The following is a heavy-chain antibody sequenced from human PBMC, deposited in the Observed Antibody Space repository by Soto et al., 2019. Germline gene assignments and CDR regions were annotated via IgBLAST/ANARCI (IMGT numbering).Heavy chain of an antibody. V-gene: IGHV4-61*08. CDR3: ARDLMGCSSGSCYFSPNY. D-gene: IGHD2-15*01. CDR2: INYRGTT. J-gene: IGHJ4*02. CDR1: GGSINSGESY. Sequence: SETLSLTCTVSGGSINSGESYWNWNRQNPEKGLEWIGYINYRGTTYYNPSLKSRVIISADTSKNQFSLKLSSVTAADTAMYYCARDLMGCSSGSCYFSPNYWGQGTLVTVSS.